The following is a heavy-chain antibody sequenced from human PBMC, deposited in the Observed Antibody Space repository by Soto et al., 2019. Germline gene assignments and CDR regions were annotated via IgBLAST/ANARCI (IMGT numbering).Heavy chain of an antibody. D-gene: IGHD6-13*01. V-gene: IGHV4-39*01. J-gene: IGHJ4*02. CDR3: ARHKDTSSRYRLPDN. CDR2: IYYRGNT. Sequence: QLQLQESGPGLVKPSETLSLTCTVSGGSISSGSYYWGWILQSPGKGLEWIGSIYYRGNTYYNPSLKGRVTISVDTSKHQFSLKMSSVTATDTAVYYCARHKDTSSRYRLPDNWGQGTLVTVSS. CDR1: GGSISSGSYY.